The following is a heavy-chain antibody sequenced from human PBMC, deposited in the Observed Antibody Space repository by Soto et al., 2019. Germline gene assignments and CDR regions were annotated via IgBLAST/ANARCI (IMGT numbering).Heavy chain of an antibody. J-gene: IGHJ3*01. CDR2: ISGSGGST. D-gene: IGHD6-19*01. Sequence: GGSLRLSCAASGFTFSSYAMSWVRQAPGKGLEWVSAISGSGGSTYYADSVKGRFTISRDNSKNQVVLTMTNVDPVDTATYYCAHRMAVAGIDTFDFWGQGTMVTVSS. V-gene: IGHV3-23*01. CDR3: AHRMAVAGIDTFDF. CDR1: GFTFSSYA.